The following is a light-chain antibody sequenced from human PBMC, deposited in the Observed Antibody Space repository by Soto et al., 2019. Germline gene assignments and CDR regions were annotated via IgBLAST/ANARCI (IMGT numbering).Light chain of an antibody. V-gene: IGLV2-14*01. CDR1: SSDVGGYNY. J-gene: IGLJ2*01. Sequence: QSALTQPASGSGSPGQSITISCTGTSSDVGGYNYVSWYQQHPGKAPKLMIYDVSNRPSGVSNRFSGSKSGNTASLTISVLQAEYEADYYCSSYTSSSTLVVFGGGTKLTVL. CDR2: DVS. CDR3: SSYTSSSTLVV.